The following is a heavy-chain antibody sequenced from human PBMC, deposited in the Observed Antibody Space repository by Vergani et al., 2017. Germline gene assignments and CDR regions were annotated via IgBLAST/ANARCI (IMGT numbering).Heavy chain of an antibody. D-gene: IGHD3-22*01. CDR3: ARDLGDYYDSSGYSKADAFDI. Sequence: QVQLVQSGAEVKKPGSSVKVSCKASGGTFSSYTISWVRQAPGQGLEWMGRIIPILGIANYAQKFQGRVTITADKSTSTAYMELSSLRSEDTAVYYCARDLGDYYDSSGYSKADAFDIWGQGTMVTVSS. J-gene: IGHJ3*02. V-gene: IGHV1-69*08. CDR1: GGTFSSYT. CDR2: IIPILGIA.